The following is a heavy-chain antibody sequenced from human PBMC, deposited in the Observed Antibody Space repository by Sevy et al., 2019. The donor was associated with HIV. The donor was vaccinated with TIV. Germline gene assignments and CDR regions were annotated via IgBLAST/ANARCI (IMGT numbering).Heavy chain of an antibody. V-gene: IGHV1-18*01. J-gene: IGHJ4*02. CDR3: ARERVYCSGGSCYRDFLDY. CDR2: ISAYNGNT. CDR1: GYTFTSYG. D-gene: IGHD2-15*01. Sequence: ASVKVSCKASGYTFTSYGISWVRQAPGQGLEWMGWISAYNGNTNYAQKLQGRVTMTTYTSTSTAYMELRRLRSDDTAVYYCARERVYCSGGSCYRDFLDYWGQGTLVTVSS.